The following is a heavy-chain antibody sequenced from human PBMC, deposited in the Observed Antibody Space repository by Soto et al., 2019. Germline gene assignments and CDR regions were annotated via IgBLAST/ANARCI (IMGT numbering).Heavy chain of an antibody. CDR2: IWHDGSDI. D-gene: IGHD2-21*02. CDR1: GFTFSTSV. V-gene: IGHV3-33*01. Sequence: QMHLVVSGGGVVQPGRSLRLSCAGSGFTFSTSVMHWVRQAPGKGLEWLAVIWHDGSDISYADYGWGRFTISRDNSKNTLYLEMDNVREEDTAVYFCARDGPDTASSYFREYWGQGTLVTVSS. CDR3: ARDGPDTASSYFREY. J-gene: IGHJ4*02.